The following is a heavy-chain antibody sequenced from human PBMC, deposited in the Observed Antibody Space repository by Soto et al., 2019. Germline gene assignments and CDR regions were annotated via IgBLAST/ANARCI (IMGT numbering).Heavy chain of an antibody. J-gene: IGHJ4*02. Sequence: QVQLVESGGGVVQPGRSLRLSCAASGFTFSNDGMHWVRLAPGKGLEWVAVISYDGSRKYYEDSVGGRFTISRDNSKNTLYLEMNSLRPEDTAVYYCTKEAMDRGVIGDYWGQGTLVTVSS. D-gene: IGHD3-16*02. V-gene: IGHV3-30*18. CDR3: TKEAMDRGVIGDY. CDR2: ISYDGSRK. CDR1: GFTFSNDG.